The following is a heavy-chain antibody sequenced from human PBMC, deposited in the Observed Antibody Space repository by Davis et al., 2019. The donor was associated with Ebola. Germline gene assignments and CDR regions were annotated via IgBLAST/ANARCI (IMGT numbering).Heavy chain of an antibody. V-gene: IGHV4-59*01. CDR1: GGSINNYY. Sequence: SETLSLTCTVSGGSINNYYWSWIRQPPGKGLEWIGYIYYSGSTNYNSSLKSRVTISVDTSKNQFSLKLSSVTAEDTAVYYCARRGTSGYFHYYGMNVWGKGTTVTVSS. CDR2: IYYSGST. J-gene: IGHJ6*04. D-gene: IGHD5-12*01. CDR3: ARRGTSGYFHYYGMNV.